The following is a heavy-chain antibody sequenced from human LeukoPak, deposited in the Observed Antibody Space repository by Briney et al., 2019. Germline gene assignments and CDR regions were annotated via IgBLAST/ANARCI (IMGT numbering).Heavy chain of an antibody. CDR3: ASAGGPYYDFWSGYYDY. D-gene: IGHD3-3*01. V-gene: IGHV3-30*01. Sequence: GRSLRLSCAASGFTFSSYAMHWVRQATGKGLEWVAVISYDGSNKYYADSVKGRFTISRDNSKNTLYLQMNSLRAEDTAVYYCASAGGPYYDFWSGYYDYWGQGTLVTVSS. CDR1: GFTFSSYA. CDR2: ISYDGSNK. J-gene: IGHJ4*02.